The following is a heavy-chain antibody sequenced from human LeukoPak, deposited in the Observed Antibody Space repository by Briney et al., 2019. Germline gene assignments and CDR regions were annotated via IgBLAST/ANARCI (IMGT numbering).Heavy chain of an antibody. CDR1: GASISSSSYF. D-gene: IGHD2-8*02. V-gene: IGHV4-39*01. CDR3: AVAGARYSDTGGLYAFDF. J-gene: IGHJ3*01. Sequence: SETLSLTCTVSGASISSSSYFWGWIRQPPGKGLEWTGTIYYSRRPYSTPSLNSRITIPLAASKNQFSLKLTSVTAADPAVYYCAVAGARYSDTGGLYAFDFWGRGTMVTVSS. CDR2: IYYSRRP.